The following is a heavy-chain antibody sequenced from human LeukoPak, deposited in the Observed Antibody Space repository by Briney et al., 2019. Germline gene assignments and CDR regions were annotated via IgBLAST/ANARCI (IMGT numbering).Heavy chain of an antibody. D-gene: IGHD6-19*01. J-gene: IGHJ4*02. V-gene: IGHV3-48*02. CDR3: ARGSQGTVAGTGDY. CDR1: GFTFNTYS. CDR2: ISTSSSTI. Sequence: GGSLRLSCAASGFTFNTYSMNWVRQAPGKGLEWVSYISTSSSTIYYADSVRGRFTISRDNAKNSLYLQMNSLRDEDTAVYYCARGSQGTVAGTGDYWGQGTLVTVSS.